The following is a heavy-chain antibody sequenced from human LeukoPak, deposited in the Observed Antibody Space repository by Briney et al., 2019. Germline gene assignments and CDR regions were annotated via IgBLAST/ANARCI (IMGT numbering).Heavy chain of an antibody. D-gene: IGHD2-15*01. V-gene: IGHV3-23*01. CDR1: GFTFSTYA. J-gene: IGHJ4*02. Sequence: PGGSLRHSCAASGFTFSTYAMNWVRQAPGKGLEWVSTISGRGDYTYYADSVKGRFTISRDNSKNTLFLQMNSLRAEDTAIYYCAKDLRVARLWGQGTLVTVSS. CDR2: ISGRGDYT. CDR3: AKDLRVARL.